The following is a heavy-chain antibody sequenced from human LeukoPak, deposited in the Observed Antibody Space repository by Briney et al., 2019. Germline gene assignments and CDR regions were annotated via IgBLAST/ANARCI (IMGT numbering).Heavy chain of an antibody. V-gene: IGHV3-23*01. J-gene: IGHJ4*02. CDR1: GLTFSSYA. Sequence: GGSLRLSCAASGLTFSSYAMSWVRQAPGKGLEWVSGISGSGGNTNYADSVKGRFTISRDNSKNTLYLQMNSLRSEDTAVYYCVKERDGYKKFYFNYWGQGALVTVSS. CDR2: ISGSGGNT. D-gene: IGHD5-24*01. CDR3: VKERDGYKKFYFNY.